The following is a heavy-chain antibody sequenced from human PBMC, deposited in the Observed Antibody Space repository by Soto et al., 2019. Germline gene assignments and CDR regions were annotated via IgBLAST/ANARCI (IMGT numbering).Heavy chain of an antibody. D-gene: IGHD6-19*01. Sequence: QITLKESGPPLVKPTQTLTLTCSFSGFSLTSTAVGVNWIRQPPGKALEWLALIYWDDDNHFSPSLKSRLSVTKDTPKNQVVLTMTNMDPVDTATYYCAHGSGWLSDYWGQGILVTVSS. CDR1: GFSLTSTAVG. CDR2: IYWDDDN. CDR3: AHGSGWLSDY. J-gene: IGHJ4*02. V-gene: IGHV2-5*02.